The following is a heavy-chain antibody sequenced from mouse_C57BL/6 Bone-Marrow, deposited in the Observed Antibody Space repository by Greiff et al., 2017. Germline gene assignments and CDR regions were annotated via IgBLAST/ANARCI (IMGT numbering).Heavy chain of an antibody. CDR1: GYSFTDYN. D-gene: IGHD1-1*01. Sequence: EVQGVESGPELVKPGASVKISCKASGYSFTDYNMNWVKQSNGKSLEWIGVINPNYGTTSYNQKFKGKATLTVDQSSSTAYMQLNSLTSEDSAVYYCARTDTTVVATLYYFDYWGQGTTLTVSS. V-gene: IGHV1-39*01. J-gene: IGHJ2*01. CDR3: ARTDTTVVATLYYFDY. CDR2: INPNYGTT.